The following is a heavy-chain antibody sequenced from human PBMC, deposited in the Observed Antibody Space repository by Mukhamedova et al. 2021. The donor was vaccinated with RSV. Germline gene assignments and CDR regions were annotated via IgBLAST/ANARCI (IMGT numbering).Heavy chain of an antibody. V-gene: IGHV3-23*01. Sequence: GSTYYADSVKGRFTISRDNSKNTLYLQMNSLRAEDTAVYYCAKWGSEVTPLYWYFDLWGRGTLVTVSS. D-gene: IGHD2-21*02. J-gene: IGHJ2*01. CDR2: GST. CDR3: AKWGSEVTPLYWYFDL.